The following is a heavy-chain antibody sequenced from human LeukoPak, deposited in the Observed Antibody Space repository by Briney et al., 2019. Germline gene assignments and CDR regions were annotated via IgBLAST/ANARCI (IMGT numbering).Heavy chain of an antibody. D-gene: IGHD2-21*02. CDR2: IYYSGST. J-gene: IGHJ4*02. CDR1: GGSISSYY. Sequence: SETLSLACTVSGGSISSYYWSWIRQPPGKGLEWIGYIYYSGSTNYNPSLKSRVTISVDTSKNQFSLKLSSVTAADTAVYYCARAGNCGGDCYSFDYWGQGTLVTVSS. CDR3: ARAGNCGGDCYSFDY. V-gene: IGHV4-59*01.